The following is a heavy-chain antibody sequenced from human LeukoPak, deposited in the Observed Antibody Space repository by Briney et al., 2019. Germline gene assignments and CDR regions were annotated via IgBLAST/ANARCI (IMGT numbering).Heavy chain of an antibody. D-gene: IGHD5-18*01. Sequence: SVKVSCKDSGGTFSSYAISWVRQAPGQGLEWMGGIIPIFGTANYAQKFQGRVTITADESTSTAYMELSSLRSEDTAVYYCARDRVMDTAMVIHYYGMDVWGQGTTVTVSS. J-gene: IGHJ6*02. CDR3: ARDRVMDTAMVIHYYGMDV. V-gene: IGHV1-69*13. CDR2: IIPIFGTA. CDR1: GGTFSSYA.